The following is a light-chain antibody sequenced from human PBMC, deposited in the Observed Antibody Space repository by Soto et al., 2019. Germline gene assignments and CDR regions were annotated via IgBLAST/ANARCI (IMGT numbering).Light chain of an antibody. CDR3: QQRYRWPRT. CDR2: DAS. CDR1: QSVSSY. V-gene: IGKV3-11*01. Sequence: VLTQSPATLSLSPGERASLSCRASQSVSSYLAWYQQKPGQAPRLLIYDASNRATGIPARFSGSGSGTDFTLSISSLEPEDFAVYYCQQRYRWPRTFGQGTMVDIK. J-gene: IGKJ1*01.